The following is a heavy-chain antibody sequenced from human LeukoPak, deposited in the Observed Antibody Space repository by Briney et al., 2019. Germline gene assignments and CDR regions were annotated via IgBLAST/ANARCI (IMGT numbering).Heavy chain of an antibody. CDR2: IYSGGST. Sequence: PGGSLRLSCAASGFTVSSNYMSWVRQAPGKGLEWVSVIYSGGSTYYADSVKGRFTISRDNSKNTLYLQMNSLRAEDTAVYYCAARNYDFWSGYYGPYYYGMDVWGQGTTVTVSS. CDR1: GFTVSSNY. V-gene: IGHV3-66*01. D-gene: IGHD3-3*01. CDR3: AARNYDFWSGYYGPYYYGMDV. J-gene: IGHJ6*02.